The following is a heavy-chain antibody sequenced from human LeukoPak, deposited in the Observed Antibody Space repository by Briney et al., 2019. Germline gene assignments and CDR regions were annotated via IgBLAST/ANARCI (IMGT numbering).Heavy chain of an antibody. V-gene: IGHV3-21*01. CDR1: GFTFSSYS. D-gene: IGHD3-16*02. J-gene: IGHJ5*02. CDR2: ISSSSSYI. Sequence: GGSLRLSCAASGFTFSSYSMNLVRQAPGKGLEWVSSISSSSSYIYYADSVKGRFTISRDNAKNSLYLQMNSLRAEDTAVYYCARGFAFGGVIAGFNWFDPWGQGTLVTVSS. CDR3: ARGFAFGGVIAGFNWFDP.